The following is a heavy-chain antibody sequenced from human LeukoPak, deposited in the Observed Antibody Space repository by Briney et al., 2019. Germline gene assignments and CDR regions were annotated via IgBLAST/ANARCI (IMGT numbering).Heavy chain of an antibody. V-gene: IGHV4-59*01. D-gene: IGHD2-15*01. CDR1: GGSISSYY. CDR3: ARDRVVVVAATPNHDAFDI. Sequence: KPSETLSLTCTVSGGSISSYYWSWIRQPPGKGLEWIGYIYYSGSTNYNPSPKSRVTISVDTSKNQFSLKLSSVTAADTAVYYCARDRVVVVAATPNHDAFDIWGQGTMVTVSS. CDR2: IYYSGST. J-gene: IGHJ3*02.